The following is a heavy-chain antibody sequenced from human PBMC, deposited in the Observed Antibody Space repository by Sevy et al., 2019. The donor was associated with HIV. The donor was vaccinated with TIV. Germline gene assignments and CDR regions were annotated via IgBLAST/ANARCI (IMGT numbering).Heavy chain of an antibody. V-gene: IGHV5-51*01. CDR2: IYPGDSET. CDR1: GYSFSDYW. J-gene: IGHJ5*02. Sequence: GESLKISCKGSGYSFSDYWIGWVRRKPGKGLEWMGIIYPGDSETSYNPSFEGQVTISADTSSHNAYLEWRSLKASDTAMYYCARHKLSYDNNWIQDNWFDPWGQGTLVTVSS. CDR3: ARHKLSYDNNWIQDNWFDP. D-gene: IGHD1-1*01.